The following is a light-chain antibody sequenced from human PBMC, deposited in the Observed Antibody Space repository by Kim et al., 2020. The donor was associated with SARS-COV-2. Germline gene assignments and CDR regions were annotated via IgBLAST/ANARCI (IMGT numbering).Light chain of an antibody. CDR3: QAWDSSTVV. CDR1: KLGDKY. CDR2: QDS. V-gene: IGLV3-1*01. J-gene: IGLJ2*01. Sequence: SYELTQPPSVSVSPGQTASITCSGDKLGDKYACWYQQKPGQSPVLVIYQDSKRPSGIPEQFSGSNSGNTATLTISGTQAMDGADYYCQAWDSSTVVFGGGAQLTVL.